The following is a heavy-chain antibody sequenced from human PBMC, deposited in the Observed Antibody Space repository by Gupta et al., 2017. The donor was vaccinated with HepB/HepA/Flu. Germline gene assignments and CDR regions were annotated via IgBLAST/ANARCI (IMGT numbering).Heavy chain of an antibody. D-gene: IGHD2-21*01. CDR3: ARGGGADFVY. V-gene: IGHV1-18*01. Sequence: QVHLVQSGAEVNKPGASVTVSCNSSGYTFTSYPVAWVRQAPGQGLAWMGWVSAYSGNTKFAQKFQDRLIMTADTSSNTAYMELRNLTSDDAAVYYCARGGGADFVYWGQGTLVTVSS. J-gene: IGHJ4*02. CDR2: VSAYSGNT. CDR1: GYTFTSYP.